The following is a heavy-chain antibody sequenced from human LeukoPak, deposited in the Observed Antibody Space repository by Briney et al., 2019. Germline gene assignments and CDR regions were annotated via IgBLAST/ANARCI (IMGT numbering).Heavy chain of an antibody. V-gene: IGHV3-30*03. J-gene: IGHJ4*02. Sequence: GRSLRLSCAASGFTFSSYGMHWVRQAPGKGLEWVAVISYDGGNKYYADSVKGRLTISRDNAKNSLYLQMDSLTADDTAVYFCACLRGPSDYWGQGTLVTVSS. CDR3: ACLRGPSDY. CDR1: GFTFSSYG. D-gene: IGHD4-17*01. CDR2: ISYDGGNK.